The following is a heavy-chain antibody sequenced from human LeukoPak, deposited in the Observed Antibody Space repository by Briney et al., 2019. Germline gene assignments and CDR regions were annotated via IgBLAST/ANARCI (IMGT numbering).Heavy chain of an antibody. D-gene: IGHD3-3*01. CDR2: INHSGST. J-gene: IGHJ4*02. V-gene: IGHV4-34*01. CDR1: GGSFSGYY. CDR3: ARGYDFWSGNDY. Sequence: KPSETLSLTCAVYGGSFSGYYWSWIRQPPGKGLEWIGEINHSGSTNYNPSLKSRVTISVDTSKNQFSLKLSSVTAADTAVYYCARGYDFWSGNDYWGQGTLVTVSS.